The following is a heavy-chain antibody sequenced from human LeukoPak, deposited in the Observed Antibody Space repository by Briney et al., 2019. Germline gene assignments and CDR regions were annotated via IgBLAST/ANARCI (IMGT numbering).Heavy chain of an antibody. J-gene: IGHJ4*02. CDR1: GYTFTGYY. CDR2: INPNSGGT. Sequence: PSAKVSCKASGYTFTGYYMHWVRQAPGQGLEWMGWINPNSGGTNYAQKFQGRVTMTRDTSISTAYMELSRPRSDDTAVYYCVRGVGVSRFNYLDSWGQGTLVIVSS. V-gene: IGHV1-2*02. CDR3: VRGVGVSRFNYLDS. D-gene: IGHD6-13*01.